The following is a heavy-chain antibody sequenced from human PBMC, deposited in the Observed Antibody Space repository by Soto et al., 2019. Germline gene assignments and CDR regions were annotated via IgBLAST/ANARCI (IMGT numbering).Heavy chain of an antibody. CDR3: ARERGCRGRSCYFIGS. J-gene: IGHJ4*02. CDR1: GGSISSGGYY. Sequence: QVQLQESGPGLVKPTQTLSLTCTVSGGSISSGGYYWSWIRQHPGKGLEWIGYIYYSGSTYYNPSLKQRVTMSVETSKSEFSLKLTSVTAADTGVYYCARERGCRGRSCYFIGSWGQGTLVTVSS. D-gene: IGHD2-15*01. CDR2: IYYSGST. V-gene: IGHV4-31*03.